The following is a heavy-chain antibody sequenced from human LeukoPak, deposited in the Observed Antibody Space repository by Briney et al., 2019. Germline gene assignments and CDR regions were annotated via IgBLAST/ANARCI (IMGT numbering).Heavy chain of an antibody. J-gene: IGHJ4*02. D-gene: IGHD1-26*01. Sequence: GGSPRLSCAASGFTFSSYAMHWVRQAPGKGLEYVSAISSNGGSTYYANSVKGRFTISRDNSKNTLYLQMGSLRAEDMAVYYCARDGVGAIDYWGQGTLVTVSS. CDR3: ARDGVGAIDY. CDR1: GFTFSSYA. V-gene: IGHV3-64*01. CDR2: ISSNGGST.